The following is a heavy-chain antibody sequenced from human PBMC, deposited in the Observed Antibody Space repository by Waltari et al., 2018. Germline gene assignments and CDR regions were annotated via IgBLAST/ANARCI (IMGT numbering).Heavy chain of an antibody. CDR1: GGSISTGSQY. CDR3: ARERQIVVVPPADLLVFEY. Sequence: QLQLQESGPGLVKPSETLSLNCSVSGGSISTGSQYWGWIRKPPGKGLEWIGSIYHSGKTHYKPSLGSRVTITVDTSKNQFSLQLTSVTAADTAVYYCARERQIVVVPPADLLVFEYWGQGALVTVSS. V-gene: IGHV4-39*07. J-gene: IGHJ4*02. D-gene: IGHD2-2*01. CDR2: IYHSGKT.